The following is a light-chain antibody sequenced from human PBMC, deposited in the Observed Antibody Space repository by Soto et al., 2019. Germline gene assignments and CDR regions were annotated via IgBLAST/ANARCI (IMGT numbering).Light chain of an antibody. CDR1: QSVSSV. J-gene: IGKJ2*01. CDR3: QQYNNWPPLYT. Sequence: EIVMTQSPATLSVSPGERATLSCRASQSVSSVLAWYQQKPGQAPRLLIYDASTRATGIPARFSGSGSGTEFTLTISSRQSEDFAVYYCQQYNNWPPLYTVGQGTKLEIK. CDR2: DAS. V-gene: IGKV3-15*01.